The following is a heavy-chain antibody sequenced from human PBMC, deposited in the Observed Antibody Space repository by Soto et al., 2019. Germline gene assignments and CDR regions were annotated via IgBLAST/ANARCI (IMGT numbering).Heavy chain of an antibody. V-gene: IGHV4-39*02. J-gene: IGHJ4*02. CDR2: IYYSGNT. D-gene: IGHD2-8*01. Sequence: PSERLSITSTVSGGSISSSSHHWAWIRQPPGKGLEWIGSIYYSGNTYHNPSLKSRVTISVDTSKNQFSLKLSSVTAADTSVYYCAREENGQSHYWGQGTLVTVSS. CDR3: AREENGQSHY. CDR1: GGSISSSSHH.